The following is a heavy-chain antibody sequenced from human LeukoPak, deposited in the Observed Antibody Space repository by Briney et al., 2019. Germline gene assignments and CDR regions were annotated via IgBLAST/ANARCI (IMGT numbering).Heavy chain of an antibody. J-gene: IGHJ4*02. D-gene: IGHD3-22*01. CDR1: GYTFTGYY. Sequence: ASVKVSCKASGYTFTGYYMHWVRQAPGQGLEWMGWINPNSGGTNYAQKFQGRVTMTRDTSISTAYMGLSRLRSDDTAVYYCATLPYYYDSSGPHWGQGTLVTVSS. CDR3: ATLPYYYDSSGPH. V-gene: IGHV1-2*02. CDR2: INPNSGGT.